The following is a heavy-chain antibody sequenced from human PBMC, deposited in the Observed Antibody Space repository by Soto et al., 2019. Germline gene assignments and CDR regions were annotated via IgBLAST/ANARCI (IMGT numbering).Heavy chain of an antibody. CDR3: AAPDCGDYWYFDL. D-gene: IGHD4-17*01. CDR2: IVVGSGHT. V-gene: IGHV1-58*01. Sequence: QMQLVQSGPEVKKPGPSVKVSCTASGFTFSSSIVQWVRQARGQRLAWIGWIVVGSGHTTYEQKFQERVTITRDMSTSTAYMELSRLRSEDTAVYYCAAPDCGDYWYFDLWGRGTLVTVSS. J-gene: IGHJ2*01. CDR1: GFTFSSSI.